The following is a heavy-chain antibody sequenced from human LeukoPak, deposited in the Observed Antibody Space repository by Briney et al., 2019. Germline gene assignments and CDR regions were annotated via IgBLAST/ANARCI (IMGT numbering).Heavy chain of an antibody. CDR1: GYTLTGYY. CDR3: ASLYDSSGYPFDY. D-gene: IGHD3-22*01. Sequence: ASVKVSCKASGYTLTGYYMHWVRQAPGQGLEWMGWINPNSGGTNYAQKFQGRVTMTRDTSISTAYMELSRLRSDDTAVYYCASLYDSSGYPFDYWGQGTLVTVSS. J-gene: IGHJ4*02. V-gene: IGHV1-2*02. CDR2: INPNSGGT.